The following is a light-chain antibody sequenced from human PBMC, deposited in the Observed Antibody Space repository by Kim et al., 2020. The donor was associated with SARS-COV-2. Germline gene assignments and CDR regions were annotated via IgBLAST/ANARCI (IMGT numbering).Light chain of an antibody. J-gene: IGKJ1*01. Sequence: EIVMTQSPVTLSVSPGDRVTLSCRASQSVSSNLAWYQQKPGQAPRLLIYGASTRSTGIPATFSGSGSGTEFTLTISSLQSEDFAVYYCQQYSNWPRTFGQGTKVDIK. CDR1: QSVSSN. CDR3: QQYSNWPRT. V-gene: IGKV3-15*01. CDR2: GAS.